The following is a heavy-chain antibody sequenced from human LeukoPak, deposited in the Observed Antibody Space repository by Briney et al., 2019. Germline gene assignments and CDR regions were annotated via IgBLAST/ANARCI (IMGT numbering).Heavy chain of an antibody. CDR2: IIPIFGTA. D-gene: IGHD5-24*01. V-gene: IGHV1-69*05. Sequence: SVKVSCKASGGTFSSYAISWVRQAPGQGLEWMGGIIPIFGTANYAQKFQGRVTITTDESTSTAYMELSSLRSEDTAVYYCASSLRKMATISGTLYFDYWGQGTLVTVSS. J-gene: IGHJ4*02. CDR3: ASSLRKMATISGTLYFDY. CDR1: GGTFSSYA.